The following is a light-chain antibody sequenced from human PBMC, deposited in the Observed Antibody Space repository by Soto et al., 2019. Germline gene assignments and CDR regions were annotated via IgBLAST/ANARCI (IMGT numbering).Light chain of an antibody. CDR3: HQYNEWPWT. J-gene: IGKJ1*01. CDR2: SAS. CDR1: QSVGDK. Sequence: EVLMTQSPVTLSLSPGETATLSCGASQSVGDKLAWYQQKPGQAPRLLIFSASSRDSGIPARFSGSGSGTEFTLTISSLQSEDFAAYYCHQYNEWPWTFGQGTKVDIK. V-gene: IGKV3-15*01.